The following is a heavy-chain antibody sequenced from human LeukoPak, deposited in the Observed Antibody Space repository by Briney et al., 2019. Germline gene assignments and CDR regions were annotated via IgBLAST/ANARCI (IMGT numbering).Heavy chain of an antibody. D-gene: IGHD1-1*01. CDR3: AKRDFYNHYFDY. CDR2: ISGSGGST. J-gene: IGHJ4*02. Sequence: GGSLRLSCAASGFTFSSYGMSWVRQAPGKGLEWVSAISGSGGSTYYADSVKGRFTISRDNSKNTLYLQMNSLRAEDTAVYYCAKRDFYNHYFDYWGQGTLVTVSS. V-gene: IGHV3-23*01. CDR1: GFTFSSYG.